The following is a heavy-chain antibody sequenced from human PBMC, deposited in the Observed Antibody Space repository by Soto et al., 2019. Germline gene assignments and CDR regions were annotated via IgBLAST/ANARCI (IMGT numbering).Heavy chain of an antibody. CDR3: ARHALWFRMEA. J-gene: IGHJ6*02. V-gene: IGHV5-10-1*01. CDR2: IDPSDSET. CDR1: GYSFTTNW. D-gene: IGHD3-10*01. Sequence: PKISCKGSGYSFTTNWISWVRQMPGKGLEWMGRIDPSDSETNYSPSFQGHVTISVDKSISTAYLQWSSLKASDTAIYYCARHALWFRMEAWGQGTTVTVS.